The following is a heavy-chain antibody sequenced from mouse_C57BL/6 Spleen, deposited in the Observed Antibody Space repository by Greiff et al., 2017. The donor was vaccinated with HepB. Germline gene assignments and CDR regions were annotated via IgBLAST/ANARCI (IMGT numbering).Heavy chain of an antibody. J-gene: IGHJ1*03. CDR3: TRDYYYGGYFDV. V-gene: IGHV5-9-1*02. CDR2: ISSGGDYI. Sequence: DVQLVESGEGLVKPGGSLKLSCAASGFTFSSYAMSWVRQTPEKRLEWVAYISSGGDYIYYADTVKGRFTISRDNARNTLYLQMSSLKSEDTAMYYCTRDYYYGGYFDVWGTGTTVTVSS. CDR1: GFTFSSYA. D-gene: IGHD1-1*01.